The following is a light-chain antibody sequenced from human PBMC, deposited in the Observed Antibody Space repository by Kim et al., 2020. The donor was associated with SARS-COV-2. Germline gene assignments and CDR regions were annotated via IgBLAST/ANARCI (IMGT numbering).Light chain of an antibody. Sequence: IQMTQSPSSVSASVGDRVTITCRASQDISTWLAWYQQKPGKAPNLLISAASNLQSGVPSRFSGSGSGTDFSLTINSLQPEDFATYYCQQANSFPITFGQGTRLEIK. J-gene: IGKJ5*01. V-gene: IGKV1D-12*01. CDR2: AAS. CDR1: QDISTW. CDR3: QQANSFPIT.